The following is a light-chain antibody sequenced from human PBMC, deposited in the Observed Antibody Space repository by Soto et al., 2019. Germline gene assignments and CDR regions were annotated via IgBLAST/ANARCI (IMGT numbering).Light chain of an antibody. CDR1: RSDVGGYNY. J-gene: IGLJ3*02. V-gene: IGLV2-11*01. CDR2: DVS. CDR3: CSYAGSSTWV. Sequence: QSALTQPRSVSGSPGQSVTISCTGTRSDVGGYNYVSWYQQHPGKAPKLIIYDVSKWPSGVPDRFSGSKSGYTASLTISGLQAEDEADYYCCSYAGSSTWVFGGGTKLTVL.